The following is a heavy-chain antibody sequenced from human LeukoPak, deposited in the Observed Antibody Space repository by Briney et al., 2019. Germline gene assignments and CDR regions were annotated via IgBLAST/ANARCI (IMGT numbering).Heavy chain of an antibody. CDR3: ARGLLPRAARPVWFDP. CDR2: IYYSGST. CDR1: GGSISSSSYY. V-gene: IGHV4-39*01. Sequence: SETLSLTCTVSGGSISSSSYYWGWIRQPPGKGLEWIGSIYYSGSTYYNPSLKSRVTISVDTSKNQFSLKLSSVTAADTAVYYCARGLLPRAARPVWFDPWGQGTLVTVSS. J-gene: IGHJ5*02. D-gene: IGHD6-6*01.